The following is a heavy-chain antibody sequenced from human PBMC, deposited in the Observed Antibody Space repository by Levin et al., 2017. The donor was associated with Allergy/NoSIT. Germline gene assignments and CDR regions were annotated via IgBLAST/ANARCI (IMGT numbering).Heavy chain of an antibody. CDR3: TRHGGYIAAAGTSEGY. V-gene: IGHV3-73*01. CDR1: GFTFSGSA. D-gene: IGHD6-13*01. Sequence: LSLTCAASGFTFSGSAMHWVRQASGKGLEWVGRIRSKANSYATAYAASVKGRFTISRDDSKNTAYLQMNSLKTEDTAVYYCTRHGGYIAAAGTSEGYWGQGTLVTVSS. J-gene: IGHJ4*02. CDR2: IRSKANSYAT.